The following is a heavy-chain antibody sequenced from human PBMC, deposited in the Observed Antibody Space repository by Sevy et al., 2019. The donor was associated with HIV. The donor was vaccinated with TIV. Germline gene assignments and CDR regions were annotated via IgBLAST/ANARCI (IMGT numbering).Heavy chain of an antibody. V-gene: IGHV6-1*01. CDR3: ARDGLTYGGMDV. D-gene: IGHD1-20*01. J-gene: IGHJ6*02. CDR1: GDSVSSNSAA. CDR2: TYYRSKWYN. Sequence: SQTLSLTCAISGDSVSSNSAAWNWIRQSPSRGLEWLGRTYYRSKWYNNYAVSVKSRITINPDTSKNTVSLQLNSVTPEDTAIYYCARDGLTYGGMDVWGQGTTVTVSS.